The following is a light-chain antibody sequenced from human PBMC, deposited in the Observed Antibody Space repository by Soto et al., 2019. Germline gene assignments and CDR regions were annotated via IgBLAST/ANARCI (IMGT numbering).Light chain of an antibody. Sequence: QSVLTQPPSVSAAPGQRVTISCTGSSSNIGAGYEAHWYQQVPGTAPKLLIYENNNRPSGVPHRFSGSKSGTSASLAITGLQAEDEAEYYCQSYDSSLSGYVFGTGTKVTVL. J-gene: IGLJ1*01. CDR3: QSYDSSLSGYV. CDR1: SSNIGAGYE. V-gene: IGLV1-40*01. CDR2: ENN.